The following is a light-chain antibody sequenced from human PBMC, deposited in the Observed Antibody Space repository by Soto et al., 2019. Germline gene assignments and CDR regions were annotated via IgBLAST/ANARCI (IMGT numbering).Light chain of an antibody. CDR3: QQHNNWPIT. CDR2: GAS. V-gene: IGKV3-15*01. Sequence: EIVMTQSPATLSVSPGARTTLSCRASQSVSRILAWYHQKPGQAPRLLIYGASTRATGIPVRFSGSGSGTEGTITISSLQSEDGELYVGQQHNNWPITFGQGTRLEIK. J-gene: IGKJ5*01. CDR1: QSVSRI.